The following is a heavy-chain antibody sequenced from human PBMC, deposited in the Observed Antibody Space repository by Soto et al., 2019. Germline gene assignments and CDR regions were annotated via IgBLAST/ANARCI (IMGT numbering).Heavy chain of an antibody. CDR1: GGSISSYC. D-gene: IGHD3-16*01. Sequence: LSLTYPVAGGSISSYCWIWIRQPPGKGLEWIGYIYYSGSTNYNPSLKSRVTISVDTSKNQFSLKLSSVTAADTAVYYCARSFGFYYYYGMDVWGQGTTVTVS. CDR3: ARSFGFYYYYGMDV. CDR2: IYYSGST. V-gene: IGHV4-59*01. J-gene: IGHJ6*02.